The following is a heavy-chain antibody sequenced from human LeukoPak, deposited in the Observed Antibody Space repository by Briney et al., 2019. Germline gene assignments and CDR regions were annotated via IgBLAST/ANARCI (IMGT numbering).Heavy chain of an antibody. J-gene: IGHJ6*03. D-gene: IGHD3-3*01. V-gene: IGHV4-61*02. CDR3: ARVTIFGVTPGYMDV. CDR2: IYTSGST. CDR1: GGSISSSSYY. Sequence: SETLSLTCTVSGGSISSSSYYWSWIRQPAGKGLEWIGRIYTSGSTNYNPSLKSRVTISVDTSKNQFSLKLSSVTATDTAVYYCARVTIFGVTPGYMDVWGKGTTVTVSS.